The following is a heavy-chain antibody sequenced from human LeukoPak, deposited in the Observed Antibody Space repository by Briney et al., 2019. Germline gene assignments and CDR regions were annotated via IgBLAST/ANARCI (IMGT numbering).Heavy chain of an antibody. J-gene: IGHJ4*02. D-gene: IGHD6-13*01. CDR2: ISSSSSTI. Sequence: GGSLRLSCAASGFTFSSYSMNGVRQAPGKGLEWVSYISSSSSTIYYADSVKGRFTISRDNSKNTLYLQMNSLRAEDTAVYYCAKEGTQLDYYFDYWGQGTLVTVSS. V-gene: IGHV3-48*01. CDR3: AKEGTQLDYYFDY. CDR1: GFTFSSYS.